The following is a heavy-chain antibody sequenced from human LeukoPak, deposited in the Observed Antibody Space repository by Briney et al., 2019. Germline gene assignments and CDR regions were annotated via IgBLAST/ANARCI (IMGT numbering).Heavy chain of an antibody. V-gene: IGHV3-7*01. D-gene: IGHD3/OR15-3a*01. J-gene: IGHJ4*02. Sequence: GSLRLSCAGSGITVRTYWMTWVRQAPGEGLECVANIKPDGSETYYADSVRGRFTISRDNANNLLYLQMNSLRGEDTAVYYCGGFGCEAGVDLWGQGTLVTVSS. CDR3: GGFGCEAGVDL. CDR1: GITVRTYW. CDR2: IKPDGSET.